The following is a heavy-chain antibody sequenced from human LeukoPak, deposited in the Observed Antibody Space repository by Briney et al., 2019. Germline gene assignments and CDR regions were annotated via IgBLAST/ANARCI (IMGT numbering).Heavy chain of an antibody. Sequence: SETLSLTCTVSGGSISSGGYYWSWIRQHAGKGLEWIGYSYYTGSTYYNPSLKSRVTISVDTSKNQFSLKLRSVTAADTAVYYCARSLLRLSGSSDVWGQGTLVTVSS. CDR3: ARSLLRLSGSSDV. D-gene: IGHD1-26*01. CDR2: SYYTGST. CDR1: GGSISSGGYY. J-gene: IGHJ4*02. V-gene: IGHV4-31*03.